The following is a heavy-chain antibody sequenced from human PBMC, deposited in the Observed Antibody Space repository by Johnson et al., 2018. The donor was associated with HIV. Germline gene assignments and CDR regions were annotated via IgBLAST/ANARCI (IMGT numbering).Heavy chain of an antibody. V-gene: IGHV3-66*01. Sequence: VQLVESGGGVVQPGRSLRLSCAASDFTFSNNAIHWVRQAPGKGLEWVAVIYSGGSTYYADSVKGRFTISRDNSKNTLYLQMNSLRAEDTAVYYCARELEIAQGLDAFDIWGQGTMVTVSS. CDR1: DFTFSNNA. J-gene: IGHJ3*02. CDR2: IYSGGST. CDR3: ARELEIAQGLDAFDI. D-gene: IGHD5-24*01.